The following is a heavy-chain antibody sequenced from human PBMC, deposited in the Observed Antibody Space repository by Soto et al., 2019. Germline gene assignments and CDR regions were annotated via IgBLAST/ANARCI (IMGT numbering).Heavy chain of an antibody. CDR2: IIPIFGTA. CDR1: GGTFSSYA. J-gene: IGHJ4*02. V-gene: IGHV1-69*06. CDR3: AREIPRATHFDY. Sequence: GASVKVSCKASGGTFSSYAISWVRQAPGQGLEWMGGIIPIFGTANYAQKFQGRVTITADKSTSTAYMELSSLRSEDTAVYYCAREIPRATHFDYWGQGTLVTVSS.